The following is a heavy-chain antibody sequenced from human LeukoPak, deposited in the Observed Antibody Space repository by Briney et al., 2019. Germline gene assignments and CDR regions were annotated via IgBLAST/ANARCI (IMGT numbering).Heavy chain of an antibody. CDR3: ARVGGRYSGYDLGFDY. CDR2: INPNSGGT. Sequence: ASVKVSCKASGYTFTGYYMHWVRQAPGQGLEWMGWINPNSGGTNYAQKFQGRVTMTRDTSISTAYMELSRLRSDDTAVYYCARVGGRYSGYDLGFDYWGQGTLVTVSS. D-gene: IGHD5-12*01. V-gene: IGHV1-2*02. J-gene: IGHJ4*02. CDR1: GYTFTGYY.